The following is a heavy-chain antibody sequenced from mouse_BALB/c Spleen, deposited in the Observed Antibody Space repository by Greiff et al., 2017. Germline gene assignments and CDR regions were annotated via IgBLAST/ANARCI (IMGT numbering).Heavy chain of an antibody. D-gene: IGHD1-1*01. Sequence: EVKLQESGPGLVKPSQSLSLTCTVTGYSITSDYAWNWIRQFPGNKLEWMGYISYSGSTSYNPSLKSRISITRDTSKNQFFLQLNSVTTEDTATYYCARSSYYGSFYAMDYWGQGTSVTVSS. CDR3: ARSSYYGSFYAMDY. CDR2: ISYSGST. CDR1: GYSITSDYA. V-gene: IGHV3-2*02. J-gene: IGHJ4*01.